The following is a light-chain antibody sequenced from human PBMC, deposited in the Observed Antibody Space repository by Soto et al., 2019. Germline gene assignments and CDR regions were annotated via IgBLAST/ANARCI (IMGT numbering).Light chain of an antibody. J-gene: IGLJ1*01. V-gene: IGLV2-11*01. CDR1: SSDVGGYDY. CDR3: CSYAGSYV. CDR2: DVS. Sequence: SVLTQPRSVSGSPGQSVTIFCTGTSSDVGGYDYVSWYQQHPGKAPKLMIYDVSKRPSGVPDRFSGSKSGNTASLTISGLQAEDETDYYCCSYAGSYVFGTGTKVTVL.